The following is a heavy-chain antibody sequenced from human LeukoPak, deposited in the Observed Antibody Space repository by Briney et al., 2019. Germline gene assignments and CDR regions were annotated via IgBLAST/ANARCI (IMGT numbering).Heavy chain of an antibody. V-gene: IGHV3-7*01. J-gene: IGHJ4*02. D-gene: IGHD3-10*01. CDR3: ARDGGITMVRGVIIEDYFDY. CDR1: GFTFSSYW. CDR2: IKQDGSEK. Sequence: GGSLRLSCAASGFTFSSYWMSWVRQAPGKGLEWVANIKQDGSEKYYVDSVKGRFTISRDNAKNSLYLQMNSLRAEDTAVYYCARDGGITMVRGVIIEDYFDYWGQGTLVTVSS.